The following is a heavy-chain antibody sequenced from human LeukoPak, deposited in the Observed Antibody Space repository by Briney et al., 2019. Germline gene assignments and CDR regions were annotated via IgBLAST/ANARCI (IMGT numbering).Heavy chain of an antibody. J-gene: IGHJ4*02. CDR3: AKASRGYCSSTSCYLDY. D-gene: IGHD2-2*01. Sequence: GGSLRLSCAASGFTFSSYAMHWVRQAPGKGLEWVAVISYDGSNKYYADSVKGRFTISRDNSKNTLYLQMNSLRAEDTAVYYCAKASRGYCSSTSCYLDYWGQGTLVTVSS. V-gene: IGHV3-30-3*01. CDR2: ISYDGSNK. CDR1: GFTFSSYA.